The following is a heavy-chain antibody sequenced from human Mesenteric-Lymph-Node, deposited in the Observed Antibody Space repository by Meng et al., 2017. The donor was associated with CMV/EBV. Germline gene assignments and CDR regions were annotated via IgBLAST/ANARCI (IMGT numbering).Heavy chain of an antibody. J-gene: IGHJ4*02. Sequence: GESLKISCAASGFTFSSNWMHWVRQAPGKGLVWVSRINGDGSSISCADSVKGRFTISRDNAENTLYLQMNSLRAEDTAVYYCARGIPASGAPVGYWGQGTLVTVSS. D-gene: IGHD6-13*01. CDR2: INGDGSSI. V-gene: IGHV3-74*01. CDR3: ARGIPASGAPVGY. CDR1: GFTFSSNW.